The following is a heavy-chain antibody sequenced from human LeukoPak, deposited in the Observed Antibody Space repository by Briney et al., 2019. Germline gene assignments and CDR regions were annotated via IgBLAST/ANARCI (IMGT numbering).Heavy chain of an antibody. Sequence: GGSLRLSCAASRFTFGSYWMHWVRQAPGKGLVWVSRINTDGSSTTYADSVEGRFTISRDNAKNTLYLQMNSLRAEDTAVYYCAKDMYSSSWYYFDYWGQGTLVTVSS. J-gene: IGHJ4*02. D-gene: IGHD6-13*01. CDR2: INTDGSST. CDR3: AKDMYSSSWYYFDY. V-gene: IGHV3-74*01. CDR1: RFTFGSYW.